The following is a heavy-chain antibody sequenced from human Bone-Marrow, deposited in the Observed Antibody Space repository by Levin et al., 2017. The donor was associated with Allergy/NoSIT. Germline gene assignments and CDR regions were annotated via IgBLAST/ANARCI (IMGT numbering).Heavy chain of an antibody. D-gene: IGHD4-17*01. CDR2: ITSRSTYI. Sequence: GGSLRLSCAASGFDLNSYTMHWVRQAPGKGLEWVSSITSRSTYIYYPDSLKGRFTISRDNAKNSLYLQMNGLRAEDTSVYYCARSSYGDTFDHWGQGTLVTVSS. J-gene: IGHJ4*02. CDR3: ARSSYGDTFDH. V-gene: IGHV3-21*01. CDR1: GFDLNSYT.